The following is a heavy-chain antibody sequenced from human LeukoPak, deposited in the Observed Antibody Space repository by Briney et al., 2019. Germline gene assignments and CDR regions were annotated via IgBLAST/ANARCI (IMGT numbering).Heavy chain of an antibody. V-gene: IGHV3-30*18. Sequence: GGSLRHSCAASGFTFSSYGMHWVRQAPGKGLEWVAVISYDGSNKYYADSVKGRFTISRDNSKNTLYLQMNSLRAEDTAVYYCAKDTSRVRGVVDYWGQGTLVTVSS. CDR1: GFTFSSYG. CDR2: ISYDGSNK. CDR3: AKDTSRVRGVVDY. J-gene: IGHJ4*02. D-gene: IGHD3-10*01.